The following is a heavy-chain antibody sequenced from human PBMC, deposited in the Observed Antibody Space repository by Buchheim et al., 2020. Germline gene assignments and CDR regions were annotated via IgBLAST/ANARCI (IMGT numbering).Heavy chain of an antibody. CDR3: ARAGFYYDSTGYYYFDK. CDR2: IYYSGTT. D-gene: IGHD3-22*01. CDR1: GGSISSPDYY. J-gene: IGHJ4*02. V-gene: IGHV4-31*03. Sequence: QVQLQESGPGLVKPSQTLSLTCTVSGGSISSPDYYWNWIRQHPGKGLEYIGYIYYSGTTYYNPSLKSRLTISVDTSKNHFSLKLSSVTAADTAVYYCARAGFYYDSTGYYYFDKWGQGTL.